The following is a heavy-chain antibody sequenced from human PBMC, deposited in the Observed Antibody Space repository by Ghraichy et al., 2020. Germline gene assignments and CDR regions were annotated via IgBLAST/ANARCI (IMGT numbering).Heavy chain of an antibody. V-gene: IGHV4-39*02. J-gene: IGHJ5*02. Sequence: SETLSLTCSVSGDSISSTHYYWGWIRQPPGKGLEWIGSISYRGSTYSNPSLKTRVTLSVDTSKNQFSLKLTSMTAADTAVYCCVKDHGDFGAGRWFDPWGLGNMVTVSS. CDR1: GDSISSTHYY. D-gene: IGHD4-17*01. CDR3: VKDHGDFGAGRWFDP. CDR2: ISYRGST.